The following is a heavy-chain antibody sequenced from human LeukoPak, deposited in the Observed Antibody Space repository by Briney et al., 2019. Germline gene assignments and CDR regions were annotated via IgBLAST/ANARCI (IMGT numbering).Heavy chain of an antibody. D-gene: IGHD4-23*01. CDR1: GFTFSSYS. CDR3: ARDLVFLSPSRAVVTRGYNYFDY. J-gene: IGHJ4*02. CDR2: ISSSSSYI. V-gene: IGHV3-21*01. Sequence: KPGGSLRLSCAASGFTFSSYSMNWVRQAPGKGLEWVSSISSSSSYIYYADSVKGRFTISRDNAKNSLYLQMNSLRAEDTAAYYCARDLVFLSPSRAVVTRGYNYFDYWGQGTLVTVSS.